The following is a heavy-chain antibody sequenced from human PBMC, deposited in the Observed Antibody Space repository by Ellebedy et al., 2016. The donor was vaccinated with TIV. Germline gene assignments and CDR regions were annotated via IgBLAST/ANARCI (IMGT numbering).Heavy chain of an antibody. CDR3: AKDRTPSDGYWVFNY. D-gene: IGHD5-18*01. CDR1: GFTFSSYA. Sequence: GESLKISCAASGFTFSSYAMTWVRQAPGKGLEWVSGIVGSGAQKYADSVKGRFTISRDNSKSTLDLQMNSLRAEDTAVYFCAKDRTPSDGYWVFNYWGQGTLVTVFS. J-gene: IGHJ4*02. V-gene: IGHV3-23*01. CDR2: IVGSGA.